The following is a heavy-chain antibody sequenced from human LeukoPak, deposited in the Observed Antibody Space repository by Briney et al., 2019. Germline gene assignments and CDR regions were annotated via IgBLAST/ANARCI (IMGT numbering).Heavy chain of an antibody. J-gene: IGHJ5*02. V-gene: IGHV4-38-2*02. CDR1: GYSISSGYY. CDR2: INHSGST. Sequence: PSETLSLTCTVSGYSISSGYYWTWIRQPPGKGLEWIAEINHSGSTSYNPSLKSRVTISVDTSKNQFSLKLNSVTAADTAVYYCARLRCDNCYPNWLDPWGQGTLVTVSS. D-gene: IGHD2-15*01. CDR3: ARLRCDNCYPNWLDP.